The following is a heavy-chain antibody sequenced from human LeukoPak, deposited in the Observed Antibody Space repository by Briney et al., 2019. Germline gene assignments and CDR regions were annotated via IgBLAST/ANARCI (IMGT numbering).Heavy chain of an antibody. J-gene: IGHJ5*02. V-gene: IGHV3-21*01. D-gene: IGHD2-2*01. Sequence: GGSLRLSCAASGFTFSSYSMSWVRQAPGKGLEWVSSISSSSSYIYYADSVKGRFTISRDNAKNSLYLQMNSLRAEDTAVYYCARNRQLLSENWFDPWGQGTLVTVSS. CDR2: ISSSSSYI. CDR1: GFTFSSYS. CDR3: ARNRQLLSENWFDP.